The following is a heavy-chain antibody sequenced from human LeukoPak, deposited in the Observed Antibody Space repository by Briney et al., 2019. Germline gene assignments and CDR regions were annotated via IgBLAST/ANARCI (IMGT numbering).Heavy chain of an antibody. CDR1: AFTFSSYW. D-gene: IGHD3-22*01. V-gene: IGHV3-74*01. CDR3: AKDQNTMIVVLRSPLNWFDP. Sequence: PGGSLRLSCAASAFTFSSYWMHWVRQAPGKGLVWVSRINSDGSSTSYADSVKGRFTISRDNAKNTLYLQMNSLRAEDTAVYYCAKDQNTMIVVLRSPLNWFDPWGQGTLVTVSS. CDR2: INSDGSST. J-gene: IGHJ5*02.